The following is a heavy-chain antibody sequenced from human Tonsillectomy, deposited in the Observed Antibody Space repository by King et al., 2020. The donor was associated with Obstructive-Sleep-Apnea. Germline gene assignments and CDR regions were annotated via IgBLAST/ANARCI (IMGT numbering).Heavy chain of an antibody. CDR3: ARHRGVEDYGGYGDYFDY. J-gene: IGHJ4*02. V-gene: IGHV4-59*08. CDR2: LYYSWST. Sequence: QLQESGPGLVKPSENLSLTCTVSGGSSSNYYGSWIRQPPWKGLQCVGYLYYSWSTNVDPSLKSRVTISADTSKIQFSLGLSSVTAADTAVYYCARHRGVEDYGGYGDYFDYWGQGTLVTVSS. CDR1: GGSSSNYY. D-gene: IGHD5-12*01.